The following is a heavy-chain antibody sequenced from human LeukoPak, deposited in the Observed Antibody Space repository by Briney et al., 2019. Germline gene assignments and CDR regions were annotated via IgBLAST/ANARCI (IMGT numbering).Heavy chain of an antibody. CDR3: AKGTINLHYYYYMDV. J-gene: IGHJ6*03. V-gene: IGHV3-23*01. Sequence: GGSLRLSCAASGFSFSDYAMIWVRQAPGKGLEWVSVISVSDDTTNYADSVKGRFTISRDNSKNTLYLQMNSLRAEDTAVYYCAKGTINLHYYYYMDVWGKGTTVTVSS. CDR2: ISVSDDTT. CDR1: GFSFSDYA. D-gene: IGHD5-24*01.